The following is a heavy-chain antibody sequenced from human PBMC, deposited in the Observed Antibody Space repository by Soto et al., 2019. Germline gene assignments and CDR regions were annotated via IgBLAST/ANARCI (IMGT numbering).Heavy chain of an antibody. V-gene: IGHV3-21*01. CDR1: GFTFSSYT. J-gene: IGHJ4*02. CDR3: ARGWDSSGWYTQDY. D-gene: IGHD6-19*01. Sequence: GGSLRLSCAASGFTFSSYTLNWVRQSPGKGLEWVASITSASSYIYYADSVKGRFTISRDNAKSILYLQMISLRAEDTAVYFCARGWDSSGWYTQDYWGQGMQVTVSS. CDR2: ITSASSYI.